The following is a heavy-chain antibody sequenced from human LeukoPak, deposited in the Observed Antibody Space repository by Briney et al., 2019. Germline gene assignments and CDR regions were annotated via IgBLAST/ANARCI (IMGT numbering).Heavy chain of an antibody. J-gene: IGHJ5*02. CDR2: VYYTGST. CDR1: GGSISSYY. D-gene: IGHD6-6*01. CDR3: TRRGGSSSSDWFDP. V-gene: IGHV4-59*08. Sequence: SETLSLTCTVSGGSISSYYWSWIRQPPGKRLEWIGYVYYTGSTSYNPSLKSRVTISGDTSKNQFSLKLSSVTAADTAVYYCTRRGGSSSSDWFDPWGQGTLVIVSS.